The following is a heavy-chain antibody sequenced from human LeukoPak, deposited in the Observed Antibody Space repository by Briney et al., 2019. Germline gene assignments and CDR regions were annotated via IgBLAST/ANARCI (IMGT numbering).Heavy chain of an antibody. D-gene: IGHD1-14*01. CDR3: ARERRSYSYYYMDV. CDR2: IYYCGST. J-gene: IGHJ6*03. CDR1: GGSISSYY. V-gene: IGHV4-59*01. Sequence: PSETLSLTCTVAGGSISSYYWSWIRQPPGKGLEWIGYIYYCGSTNYNPSLKSRVTISVDTSKNQFSLKLSSVTAADTAVYYCARERRSYSYYYMDVWGQGTTVTVSS.